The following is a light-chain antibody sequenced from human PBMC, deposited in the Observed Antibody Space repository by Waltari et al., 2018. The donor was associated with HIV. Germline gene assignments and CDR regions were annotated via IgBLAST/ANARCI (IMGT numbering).Light chain of an antibody. CDR2: EVS. CDR1: SSDVGGYNS. V-gene: IGLV2-8*01. Sequence: QSALTQAPSASGSPGQSVTLSCTGTSSDVGGYNSVSWYQQHPGKAPKLMIYEVSKRPSGVPDRFSGSKSGNTASLTVSGLQAEDEADYYCSSYAGSNNFVFGTGTKVTVL. CDR3: SSYAGSNNFV. J-gene: IGLJ1*01.